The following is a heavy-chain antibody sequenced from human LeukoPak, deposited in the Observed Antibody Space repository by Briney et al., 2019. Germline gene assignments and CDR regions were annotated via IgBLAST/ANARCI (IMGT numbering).Heavy chain of an antibody. D-gene: IGHD3-22*01. CDR3: ARDLHYYDSSGSRGGLFDY. CDR1: GGSFSGYY. Sequence: SETLSLTCAVYGGSFSGYYWSWIRQPPGKGLEWIGEINHGGSTNYNPSLKSRVTISVDTSKNQFSLKLSSVTAADTAVYSCARDLHYYDSSGSRGGLFDYWGQGTLATVSS. CDR2: INHGGST. V-gene: IGHV4-34*01. J-gene: IGHJ4*02.